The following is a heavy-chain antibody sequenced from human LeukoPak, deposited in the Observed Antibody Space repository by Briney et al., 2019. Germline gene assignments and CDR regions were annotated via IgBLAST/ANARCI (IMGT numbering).Heavy chain of an antibody. CDR1: GFTFSSYS. V-gene: IGHV3-21*01. Sequence: PGGSLRLSCAASGFTFSSYSMNWVHQAPGKGLEWVSSISSSSSYIYYADSVKGRFTISRDNAKNSLYLQMNSLRAEDTAVYYCARVWSSSSGYYYYYMDVWGKGTTVTVSS. J-gene: IGHJ6*03. CDR2: ISSSSSYI. D-gene: IGHD6-6*01. CDR3: ARVWSSSSGYYYYYMDV.